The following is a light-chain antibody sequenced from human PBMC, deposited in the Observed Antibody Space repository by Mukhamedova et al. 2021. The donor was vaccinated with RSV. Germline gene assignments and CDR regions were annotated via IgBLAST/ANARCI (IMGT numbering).Light chain of an antibody. Sequence: LSCRASQSVRSTYLAWYQQKPGQAPRLLIYGASSRATGVPDRFSGVGSGTDFTLTISRLEPEDFAVYYCQYYGSSPPVTFGQGTR. J-gene: IGKJ5*01. CDR1: QSVRSTY. CDR3: QYYGSSPPVT. CDR2: GAS. V-gene: IGKV3-20*01.